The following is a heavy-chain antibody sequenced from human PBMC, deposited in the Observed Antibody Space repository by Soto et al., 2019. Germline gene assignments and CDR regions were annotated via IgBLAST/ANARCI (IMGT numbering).Heavy chain of an antibody. CDR1: GFTFSNYA. Sequence: QVQLVGSGGGVVQPGRSLRLSFAASGFTFSNYAIHWVRQAPGKGLEWVAVLSYDGNNIHYADSVKGRFTVSRDNSKNTLFLQMNRLRAEDTALYYCARGPIGDAAMVTNYFDYWGQGTLVTVSS. J-gene: IGHJ4*02. CDR3: ARGPIGDAAMVTNYFDY. V-gene: IGHV3-30-3*01. D-gene: IGHD5-18*01. CDR2: LSYDGNNI.